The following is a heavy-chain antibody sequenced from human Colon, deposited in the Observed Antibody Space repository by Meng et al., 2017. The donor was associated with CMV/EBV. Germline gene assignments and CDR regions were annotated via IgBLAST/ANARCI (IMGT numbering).Heavy chain of an antibody. CDR3: VRGGYSGTQTGGAQEY. V-gene: IGHV4-4*07. CDR1: GGPIRTYY. J-gene: IGHJ4*02. D-gene: IGHD5-12*01. Sequence: QAPLPGSGPGLVQPPGPLSLPCIVSGGPIRTYYWSWIRQPAGEGLEWLGRISTNRNTDYNPSLNSRATIWLDTSNNQFSLKLTSVTAADTAVYYCVRGGYSGTQTGGAQEYWGQGTLVTVSS. CDR2: ISTNRNT.